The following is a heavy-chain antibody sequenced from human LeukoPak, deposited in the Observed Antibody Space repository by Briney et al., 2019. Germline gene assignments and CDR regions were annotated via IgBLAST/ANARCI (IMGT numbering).Heavy chain of an antibody. CDR1: GFTFDDYA. D-gene: IGHD3-22*01. CDR2: ISWNSGTI. J-gene: IGHJ4*02. V-gene: IGHV3-9*01. Sequence: SGESLTLSCAASGFTFDDYAMHWVRQAPGQGLEWVSGISWNSGTIGYADSVKGRFTISTDNAKNSLYQHMNRLRAEDTAGYYCARDKGISGYSIDYWGQGTLVTVSS. CDR3: ARDKGISGYSIDY.